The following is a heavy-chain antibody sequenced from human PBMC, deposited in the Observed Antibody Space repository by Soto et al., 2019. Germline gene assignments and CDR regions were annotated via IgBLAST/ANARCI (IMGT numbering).Heavy chain of an antibody. CDR2: ISWHSGSI. V-gene: IGHV3-9*01. CDR1: GFTFDDYA. D-gene: IGHD3-3*01. J-gene: IGHJ4*02. CDR3: VKGVYYDFWSGSPFDY. Sequence: EVQLVESGGGLVQPGRSLRLSCAASGFTFDDYAMHWVRQAPGKGLEWVSGISWHSGSIGYADSVKGRFTISRDNAKNSLYLQMNSLRAEDTALYYCVKGVYYDFWSGSPFDYWGQGTLVTVSS.